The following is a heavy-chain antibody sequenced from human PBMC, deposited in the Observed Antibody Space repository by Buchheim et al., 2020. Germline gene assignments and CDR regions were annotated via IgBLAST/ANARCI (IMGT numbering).Heavy chain of an antibody. D-gene: IGHD3-22*01. CDR2: INPSGGST. Sequence: QVQLVQSGAEVKKPGASVKVSCKASGYTFTSYYMHWVRQAPGQGLEWMGIINPSGGSTSYAQKFQGRVTMTRDTSTSTVYMELSSLRSEDTAVYYCARAGGISYYDSSGYYADSDYWGQGTL. CDR1: GYTFTSYY. CDR3: ARAGGISYYDSSGYYADSDY. J-gene: IGHJ4*02. V-gene: IGHV1-46*01.